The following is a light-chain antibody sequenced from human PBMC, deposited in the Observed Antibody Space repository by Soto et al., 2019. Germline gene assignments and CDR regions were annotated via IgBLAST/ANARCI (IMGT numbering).Light chain of an antibody. Sequence: QSALTQPASVSGSPGQSITISCTGTSSDIGTFTPVSWYQQHPGKVPKLIIYEGSQRPSGVSNRFSGSKSDNTASLTISGLQAEDEADYYCCSYTSGSTLYVFGAGTKVTVL. CDR3: CSYTSGSTLYV. J-gene: IGLJ1*01. V-gene: IGLV2-14*02. CDR2: EGS. CDR1: SSDIGTFTP.